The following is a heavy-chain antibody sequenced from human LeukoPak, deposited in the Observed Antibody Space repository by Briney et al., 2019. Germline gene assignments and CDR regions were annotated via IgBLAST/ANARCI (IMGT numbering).Heavy chain of an antibody. Sequence: PGGSLRLSCAASGFTFSSYWMSWVRQAPGKGLEWVANIKQDGSEKYYVDSVKGRFTISRDNAKNSLYLQMNSLRAEDTAVYYCARGEYGGNWYYFDYWAREPWSPSPQ. J-gene: IGHJ4*02. CDR1: GFTFSSYW. CDR2: IKQDGSEK. V-gene: IGHV3-7*01. D-gene: IGHD4-23*01. CDR3: ARGEYGGNWYYFDY.